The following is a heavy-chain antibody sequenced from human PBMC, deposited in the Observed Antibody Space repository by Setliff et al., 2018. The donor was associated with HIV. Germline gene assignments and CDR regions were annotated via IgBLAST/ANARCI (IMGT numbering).Heavy chain of an antibody. Sequence: PSETLSLTCSVSGRSIDDSYWSWIRQSPGNGLVWIGIIKTSGRTNYKPSLKSRVTISLDTSKNQFSLRLNSVTATDTAVYYCARLAEDYYDSGTWEVDYWAHGTLVTSPQ. CDR2: IKTSGRT. CDR1: GRSIDDSY. J-gene: IGHJ4*01. CDR3: ARLAEDYYDSGTWEVDY. D-gene: IGHD3-10*01. V-gene: IGHV4-4*09.